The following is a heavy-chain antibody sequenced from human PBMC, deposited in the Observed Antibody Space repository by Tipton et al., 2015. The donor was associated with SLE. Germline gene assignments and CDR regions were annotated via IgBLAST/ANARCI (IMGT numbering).Heavy chain of an antibody. CDR2: ISGSGGST. CDR1: GFTFSFYA. V-gene: IGHV3-23*01. D-gene: IGHD5-18*01. J-gene: IGHJ4*02. Sequence: SLRLSCAASGFTFSFYAMSWVRQAPGKGLEWVSAISGSGGSTYYADSVKGRFTISRDNSKNTLYLQLNSLRAEDTAVYYCAKVDRTNMVTSFDYWGQGTLVTVSS. CDR3: AKVDRTNMVTSFDY.